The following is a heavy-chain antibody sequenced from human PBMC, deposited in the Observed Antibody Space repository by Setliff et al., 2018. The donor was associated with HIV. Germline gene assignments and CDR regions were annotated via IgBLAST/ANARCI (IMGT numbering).Heavy chain of an antibody. CDR3: AREGLGSEYFDY. CDR2: ISAYKGNT. J-gene: IGHJ4*02. CDR1: GYTSTSYD. Sequence: ASVKVSCKASGYTSTSYDINWVRQATGQGLEWMGWISAYKGNTIYAQNLQGRVTMTTDTSTSTVYMELRSLTSDDTAVYYCAREGLGSEYFDYWGQGTLVTVSS. D-gene: IGHD3-9*01. V-gene: IGHV1-18*01.